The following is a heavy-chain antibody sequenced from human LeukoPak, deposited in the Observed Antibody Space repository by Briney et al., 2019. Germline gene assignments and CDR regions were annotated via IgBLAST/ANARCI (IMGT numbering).Heavy chain of an antibody. CDR2: IYYSGST. J-gene: IGHJ5*02. Sequence: SETLSLTCTVSGGSISSYYWSWIRQPPGKGLEWIGYIYYSGSTNYNPSLKSRVTISVDTSKNQFSLQLNSVTPEDTAVYYCARGRGYSGYVGAHNWFDPWGQGTLVTVSS. V-gene: IGHV4-59*12. CDR3: ARGRGYSGYVGAHNWFDP. CDR1: GGSISSYY. D-gene: IGHD5-12*01.